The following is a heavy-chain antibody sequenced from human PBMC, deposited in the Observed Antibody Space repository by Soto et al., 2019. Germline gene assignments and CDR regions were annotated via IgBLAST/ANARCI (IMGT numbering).Heavy chain of an antibody. Sequence: EVQLVESGGGLVQPGGSLRLSCAASGFTFSSYEMNWVRQAPGKGLEWVSYISNSGTIISYADSVKGRFTISRDNAKNSLYLQMNSLRAEDTAVYYCARAHVDSSGYYTHAFDIWGQATMVTVSS. V-gene: IGHV3-48*03. CDR2: ISNSGTII. CDR1: GFTFSSYE. CDR3: ARAHVDSSGYYTHAFDI. D-gene: IGHD3-22*01. J-gene: IGHJ3*02.